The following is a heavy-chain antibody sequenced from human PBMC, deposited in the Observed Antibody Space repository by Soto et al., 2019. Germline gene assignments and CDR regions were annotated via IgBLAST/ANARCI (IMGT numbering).Heavy chain of an antibody. D-gene: IGHD2-8*02. V-gene: IGHV3-30-3*01. CDR3: ARGLLEVMVPFDH. CDR2: ISPDGSKT. Sequence: QVQLVESGGGVVQPGRSLRLSCAASGFNFNSYTFNWVRQAPGKGLEWVAMISPDGSKTNYADALKGRFTISRDNSNNEVFLQMNSLTTEDSAIYFCARGLLEVMVPFDHWGQGTLVTVS. J-gene: IGHJ4*02. CDR1: GFNFNSYT.